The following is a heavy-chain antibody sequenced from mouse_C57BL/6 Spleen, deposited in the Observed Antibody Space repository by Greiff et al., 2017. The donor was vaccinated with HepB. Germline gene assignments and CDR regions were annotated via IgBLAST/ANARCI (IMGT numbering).Heavy chain of an antibody. CDR2: IYPSDSET. CDR3: ARRSYYYGSSYGYFDV. Sequence: QVQLQQPGAELVRPGSSVKLSCKASGYTFTSYWMDWVKQRPGQGLEWIGNIYPSDSETHYNQKFKDKATLTVDKSSSTAYMQLSSLTSEDSAVYYCARRSYYYGSSYGYFDVWGTGTTVTVSS. J-gene: IGHJ1*03. V-gene: IGHV1-61*01. D-gene: IGHD1-1*01. CDR1: GYTFTSYW.